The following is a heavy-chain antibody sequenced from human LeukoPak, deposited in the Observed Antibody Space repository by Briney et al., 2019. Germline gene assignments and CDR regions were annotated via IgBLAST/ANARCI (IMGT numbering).Heavy chain of an antibody. CDR3: ARLPDYYDSSGDAFDI. CDR2: IYYSGST. V-gene: IGHV4-39*01. CDR1: GGSISSSSYY. D-gene: IGHD3-22*01. J-gene: IGHJ3*02. Sequence: PSETLSLTCTVSGGSISSSSYYWGWIRQPPGKGLEWIGSIYYSGSTYYNPSLKSRVTISVGTSKNQFSLKLSAVTVADTAVYCCARLPDYYDSSGDAFDIWGQGTMVTVSS.